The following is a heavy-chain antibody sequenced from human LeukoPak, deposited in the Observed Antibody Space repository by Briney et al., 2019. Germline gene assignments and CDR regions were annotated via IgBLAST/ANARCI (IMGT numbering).Heavy chain of an antibody. CDR2: VNPNSGGT. Sequence: ASVKVSCKASGYTFTGQYMHWVRQAPGQGLEWMGWVNPNSGGTNYAQKFQGRVTMTRDTSISTAYMELSRLRSDDTAVYYCARESIVGATTLDYWGQGTLVTVSS. V-gene: IGHV1-2*02. CDR1: GYTFTGQY. D-gene: IGHD1-26*01. CDR3: ARESIVGATTLDY. J-gene: IGHJ4*02.